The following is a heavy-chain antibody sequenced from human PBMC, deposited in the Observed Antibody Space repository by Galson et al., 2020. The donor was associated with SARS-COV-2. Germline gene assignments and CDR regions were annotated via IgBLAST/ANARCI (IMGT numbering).Heavy chain of an antibody. CDR3: ARLPSHYQWIASYRFGMDV. CDR1: GDSSTNFW. Sequence: KIGESLKISCRVSGDSSTNFWIAWVRQMPGKGLEWMGVIFLADSDVKYNPSLQGQVTFSAEKTTSTAFLQWSSLQASDTATYYCARLPSHYQWIASYRFGMDVWGRGTSVIVSS. D-gene: IGHD3-16*02. V-gene: IGHV5-51*01. J-gene: IGHJ6*02. CDR2: IFLADSDV.